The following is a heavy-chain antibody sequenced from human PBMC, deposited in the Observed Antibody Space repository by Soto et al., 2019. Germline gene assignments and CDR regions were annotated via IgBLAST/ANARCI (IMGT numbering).Heavy chain of an antibody. J-gene: IGHJ4*02. CDR2: ISGSGDYT. CDR1: GFTFDSYA. Sequence: GGSLRLSCAASGFTFDSYAMNWVRQAPGKGLEWVSTISGSGDYTYYTDSVKGRFTISRDNSKNMMYLQMNSPRAEDTAVYYCAKNRGLQYYFDYWGQGTLVTVSS. CDR3: AKNRGLQYYFDY. V-gene: IGHV3-23*01.